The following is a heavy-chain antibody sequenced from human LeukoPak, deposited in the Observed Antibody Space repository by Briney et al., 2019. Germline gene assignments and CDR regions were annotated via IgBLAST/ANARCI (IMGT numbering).Heavy chain of an antibody. D-gene: IGHD3-16*01. CDR3: TRGAGWLIDD. CDR1: DDSISDYY. V-gene: IGHV4-59*01. Sequence: SETLSLTCTVSDDSISDYYRGWIRQTPGKGLEWIGYFYNSGRSTYNPSLKSRVSISVDTSKNQFSLSLNSVILADTAVYYCTRGAGWLIDDWGQGILVTVSS. CDR2: FYNSGRS. J-gene: IGHJ4*02.